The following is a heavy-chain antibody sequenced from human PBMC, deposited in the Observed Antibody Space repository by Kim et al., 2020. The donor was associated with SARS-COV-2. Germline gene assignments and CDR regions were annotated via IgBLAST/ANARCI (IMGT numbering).Heavy chain of an antibody. CDR3: ARHSGSYPLAFEI. V-gene: IGHV4-39*01. CDR1: GGSISSSSYY. J-gene: IGHJ3*02. D-gene: IGHD1-26*01. CDR2: IYYSGST. Sequence: SETLSLTCTVSGGSISSSSYYWGWIRQPPGKGLEWIGSIYYSGSTYYNPSLKSRVTISVDTSKNQFSLKLSSVTAADTAVYYCARHSGSYPLAFEIWGQGKKVTVSS.